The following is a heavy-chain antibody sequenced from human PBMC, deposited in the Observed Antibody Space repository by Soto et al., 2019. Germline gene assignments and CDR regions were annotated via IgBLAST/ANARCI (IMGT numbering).Heavy chain of an antibody. CDR3: ARDGIGGTLFRGYIDY. D-gene: IGHD1-7*01. CDR2: IRFDGSNE. J-gene: IGHJ4*02. Sequence: GGSLRLSCAVPGGIFHGYGMHWVRQAPGKGLEWVAIIRFDGSNEEYADSVKGRFTISRDNSKNTLYLQMNTLGAEDTAVYYCARDGIGGTLFRGYIDYWGRGTVVTVSS. CDR1: GGIFHGYG. V-gene: IGHV3-33*01.